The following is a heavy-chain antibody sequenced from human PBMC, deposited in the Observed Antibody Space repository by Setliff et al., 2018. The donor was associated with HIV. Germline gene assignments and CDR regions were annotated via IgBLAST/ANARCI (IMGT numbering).Heavy chain of an antibody. Sequence: PSETLSLTCTVSGYSISSGYYWGWIRQPPGKGLEWIANIYHSGSTYYNPSLKSRVTISADTSRNGFSLNLNSVTAADTAVYCCARASGAKYYYGMDVWGQGTTVTVSS. CDR2: IYHSGST. D-gene: IGHD1-26*01. V-gene: IGHV4-38-2*02. CDR3: ARASGAKYYYGMDV. CDR1: GYSISSGYY. J-gene: IGHJ6*02.